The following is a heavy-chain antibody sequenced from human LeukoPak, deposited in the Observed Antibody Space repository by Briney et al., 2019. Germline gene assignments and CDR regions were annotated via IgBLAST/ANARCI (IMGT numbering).Heavy chain of an antibody. CDR1: GFTVSSNY. D-gene: IGHD1-26*01. Sequence: GGSLRLSCAASGFTVSSNYMSWVRQAPGKGLEWVSVIYSGGSTYYADSVKGRFTISRDNSKNTLYLQMNSLRAEDTAVYYCARDSVTVGATVGAFDIWGQGTMVTVSS. CDR3: ARDSVTVGATVGAFDI. V-gene: IGHV3-53*05. J-gene: IGHJ3*02. CDR2: IYSGGST.